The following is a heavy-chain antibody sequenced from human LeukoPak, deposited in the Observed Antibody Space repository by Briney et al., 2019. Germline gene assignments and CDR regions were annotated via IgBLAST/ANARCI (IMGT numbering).Heavy chain of an antibody. J-gene: IGHJ4*02. CDR1: GTSISTNSYY. CDR2: IYYSGDT. Sequence: SETLSLTCTVSGTSISTNSYYWGWIRQPPGKGLEWIGSIYYSGDTHYNPSLKTRVTMSVDTSKNQFSLKLSSVTAADTAVYYCARGPPPDFDYWGRGTLVTVSS. CDR3: ARGPPPDFDY. V-gene: IGHV4-39*07.